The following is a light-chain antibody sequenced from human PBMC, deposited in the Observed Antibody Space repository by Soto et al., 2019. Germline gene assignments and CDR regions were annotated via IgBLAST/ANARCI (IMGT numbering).Light chain of an antibody. CDR3: HQYGSSPQT. J-gene: IGKJ1*01. V-gene: IGKV3-20*01. CDR1: QSVSSSY. Sequence: ENVLTQSQGTMSLSAWERATIYCRCSQSVSSSYLAWYQQKPGQAPRLLIYGASSRATGIPDRFTGSGSGTDFTLTISRLEPEDFAVFYCHQYGSSPQTFGQGTEVDIK. CDR2: GAS.